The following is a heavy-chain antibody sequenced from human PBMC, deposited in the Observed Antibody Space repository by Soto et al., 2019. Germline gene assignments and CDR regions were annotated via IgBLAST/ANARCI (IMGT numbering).Heavy chain of an antibody. CDR1: GGTFSSYA. J-gene: IGHJ4*02. Sequence: GASVKVSCKASGGTFSSYAISWVRQAPGRGLEWMGGIIPIFGTANYAQKFQGRVTITADESTSTAYMELSSLRSEDTAVYYCARAVPRRKTSIQLWPRLDYWGQGTLVTVSS. CDR3: ARAVPRRKTSIQLWPRLDY. CDR2: IIPIFGTA. V-gene: IGHV1-69*13. D-gene: IGHD5-18*01.